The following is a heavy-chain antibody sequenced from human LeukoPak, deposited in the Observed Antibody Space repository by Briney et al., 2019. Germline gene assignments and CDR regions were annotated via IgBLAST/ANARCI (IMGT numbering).Heavy chain of an antibody. J-gene: IGHJ4*02. CDR1: GYTFTSYY. V-gene: IGHV1-46*01. Sequence: ASVKVSCKASGYTFTSYYMHWVRQAPGQGLEWMGIINPSGGSTNYAQKFQGRVTMTRDTSTSTVYMELSSLRSEDKAVYYCARVRSGGYYYYWGQGSLVTVSS. CDR2: INPSGGST. D-gene: IGHD3-22*01. CDR3: ARVRSGGYYYY.